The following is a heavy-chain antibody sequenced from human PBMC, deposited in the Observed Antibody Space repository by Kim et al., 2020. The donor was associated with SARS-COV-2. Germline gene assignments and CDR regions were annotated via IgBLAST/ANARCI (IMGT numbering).Heavy chain of an antibody. CDR1: GYSFTSYW. D-gene: IGHD3-10*01. J-gene: IGHJ6*02. V-gene: IGHV5-51*01. CDR3: ARQGGPGGSGTYGMDV. Sequence: GESLKISCKGSGYSFTSYWIGWVRQMPGKGLEWMGIIYPGDSDTRYSPSFQGQVTISADKSISTTYLQWSSLKASDTAMYYCARQGGPGGSGTYGMDVWGQGTTVTVSS. CDR2: IYPGDSDT.